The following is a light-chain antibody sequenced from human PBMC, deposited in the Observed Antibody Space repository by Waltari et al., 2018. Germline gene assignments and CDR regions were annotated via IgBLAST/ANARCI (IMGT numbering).Light chain of an antibody. CDR1: QSVSSN. CDR3: QQYINWPRT. V-gene: IGKV3-15*01. J-gene: IGKJ1*01. Sequence: EIVMTQSPATLSVSPGERATLSCRASQSVSSNLAWYQQKPGQGPRLLIYGASTRATGIPARFSGSGSGAEFTLTISSLRSEDFAVYFCQQYINWPRTFGQGTKVEIK. CDR2: GAS.